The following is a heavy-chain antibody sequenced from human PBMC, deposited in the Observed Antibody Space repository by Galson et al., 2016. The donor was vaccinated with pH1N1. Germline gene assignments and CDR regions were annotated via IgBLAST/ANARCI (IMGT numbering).Heavy chain of an antibody. CDR1: GFTFSNHG. Sequence: SVKVSCKAPGFTFSNHGINWVRQAPGQGLEWMGWINTKTGNPTYAQGFTGRFVFSLGTSVNTAYLQINSLKADDTAVYYCARETPSPSPTVLRYFDWSRGLSAFDMWGRGTLVTVSS. J-gene: IGHJ3*02. D-gene: IGHD3-9*01. CDR3: ARETPSPSPTVLRYFDWSRGLSAFDM. V-gene: IGHV7-4-1*02. CDR2: INTKTGNP.